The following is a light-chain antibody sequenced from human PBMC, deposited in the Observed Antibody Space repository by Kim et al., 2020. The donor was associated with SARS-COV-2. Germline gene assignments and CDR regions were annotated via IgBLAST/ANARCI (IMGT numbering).Light chain of an antibody. CDR1: KLGDKY. J-gene: IGLJ3*02. Sequence: SVSPGQTASITCSGSKLGDKYAYWYQKKPGQSPILVIYQHTKRPSGISQRFSGSSFGNTATLTISRAQTMDEADYYGQAWDSSTAVFGGGTQLTVL. CDR3: QAWDSSTAV. V-gene: IGLV3-1*01. CDR2: QHT.